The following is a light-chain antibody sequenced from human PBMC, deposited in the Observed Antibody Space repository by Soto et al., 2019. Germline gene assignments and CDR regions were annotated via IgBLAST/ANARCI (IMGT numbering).Light chain of an antibody. Sequence: DIQMTQSPSALSASVGDRVTITCRASQSINNWLAWYQQKPGKAPKLLIYKTSDLESGVPSRFSGSGSGTEFSLTISSLQPDDFATYYCQQYKSFSLTFGGGTRLEIK. J-gene: IGKJ5*01. CDR2: KTS. V-gene: IGKV1-5*03. CDR3: QQYKSFSLT. CDR1: QSINNW.